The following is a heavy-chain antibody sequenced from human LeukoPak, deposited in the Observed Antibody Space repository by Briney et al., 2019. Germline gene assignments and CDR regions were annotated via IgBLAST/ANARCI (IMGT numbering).Heavy chain of an antibody. CDR1: GFTFSSYW. D-gene: IGHD3-9*01. Sequence: PGGSVRLSCAASGFTFSSYWMNGLGEPPGKGLEWVGNINGAASDKYYVGSVRSRFTISRDNADNALSLQMTSLRGDDTALYYCARGVDSAIDWWGQGTLVTVSS. CDR2: INGAASDK. V-gene: IGHV3-7*01. J-gene: IGHJ4*02. CDR3: ARGVDSAIDW.